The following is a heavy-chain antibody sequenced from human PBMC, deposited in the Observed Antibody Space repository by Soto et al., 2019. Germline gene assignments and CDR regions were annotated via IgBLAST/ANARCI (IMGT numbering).Heavy chain of an antibody. CDR1: GGSISSGGYY. D-gene: IGHD6-13*01. Sequence: SETLSLTCTVSGGSISSGGYYWSWIRQHPGKGLEWIGYIYYSGCTYYNPSLKSRVTISVDTSKNQFSLKLSSVTAADTAVYYCARDRVAAAGTGYYYGMDVWGQGTTVTVSS. CDR2: IYYSGCT. J-gene: IGHJ6*02. V-gene: IGHV4-31*03. CDR3: ARDRVAAAGTGYYYGMDV.